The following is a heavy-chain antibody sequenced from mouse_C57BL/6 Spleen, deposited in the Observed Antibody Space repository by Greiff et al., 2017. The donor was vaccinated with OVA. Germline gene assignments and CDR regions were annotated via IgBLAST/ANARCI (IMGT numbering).Heavy chain of an antibody. D-gene: IGHD1-1*01. V-gene: IGHV5-9*01. J-gene: IGHJ3*01. CDR3: ARQEITTVVGRFAY. CDR2: ISGGGGNT. Sequence: EVKLMESGGGLVKPGGSLKLSCAASGFTFSSYTMSWVRQTPEKRLEWVATISGGGGNTYYPDSVKGRFTISRDNAKNTLYLQMSSLRSEDTALYYCARQEITTVVGRFAYWGQGTLVTVSA. CDR1: GFTFSSYT.